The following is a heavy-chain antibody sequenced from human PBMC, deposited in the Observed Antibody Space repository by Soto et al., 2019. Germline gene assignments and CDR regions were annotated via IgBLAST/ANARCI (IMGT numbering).Heavy chain of an antibody. V-gene: IGHV3-74*01. CDR1: GFTFSNFW. CDR2: ASPDGSTT. D-gene: IGHD3-10*01. Sequence: LRLSCAASGFTFSNFWIHWVRQAPGKGLVWVSRASPDGSTTSYADSVKGRFTISRDNAKNTLYMEMNSLRAEDTAVYYCASHGSGDHYLFDSCAQGSSVTV. J-gene: IGHJ5*01. CDR3: ASHGSGDHYLFDS.